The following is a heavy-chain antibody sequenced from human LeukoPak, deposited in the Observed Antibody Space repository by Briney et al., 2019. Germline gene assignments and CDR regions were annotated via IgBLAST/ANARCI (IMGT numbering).Heavy chain of an antibody. D-gene: IGHD5-12*01. Sequence: GGSLRLSCAASGFTFSSYGMHWVRWAPGKGLEWVAVISYDGSNKYYADSVKGRFTISRDNSKNTLYLQMNSLRAEDTAVYYCAKGAGGGYDDYFDYWGQGTLVTVSS. CDR1: GFTFSSYG. CDR3: AKGAGGGYDDYFDY. V-gene: IGHV3-30*18. J-gene: IGHJ4*02. CDR2: ISYDGSNK.